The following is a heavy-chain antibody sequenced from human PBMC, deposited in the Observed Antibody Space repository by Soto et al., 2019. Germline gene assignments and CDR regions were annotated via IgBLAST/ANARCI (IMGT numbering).Heavy chain of an antibody. CDR3: ARAPVATISSYYFDY. CDR2: IYYSGST. J-gene: IGHJ4*02. Sequence: SETLSLTCTVSGGSINSDYWSWIRQPPGKGLEWIGDIYYSGSTNYNPSLKSRVTISVETSMNQFSLKLNSVTAADTAVYYCARAPVATISSYYFDYWGQGTLVTVSS. D-gene: IGHD5-12*01. V-gene: IGHV4-59*01. CDR1: GGSINSDY.